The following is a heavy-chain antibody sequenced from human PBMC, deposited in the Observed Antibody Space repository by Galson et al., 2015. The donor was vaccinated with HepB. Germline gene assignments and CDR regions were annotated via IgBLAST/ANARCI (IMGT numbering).Heavy chain of an antibody. J-gene: IGHJ4*02. V-gene: IGHV1-18*04. Sequence: SVKVSCKASGNTFTSYGINWVRQAPGQGLEWMGWISGYNGNTKYAQNLQGRFTMTTDTSTSTAYMELRGLRSDDTAVYYCARGDSTTVVVPLGDWGQGTLVTVSS. CDR2: ISGYNGNT. CDR3: ARGDSTTVVVPLGD. CDR1: GNTFTSYG. D-gene: IGHD4-23*01.